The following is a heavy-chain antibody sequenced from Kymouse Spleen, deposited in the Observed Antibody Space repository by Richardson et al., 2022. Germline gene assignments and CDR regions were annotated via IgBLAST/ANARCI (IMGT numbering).Heavy chain of an antibody. V-gene: IGHV4-61*01. J-gene: IGHJ6*02. CDR3: AREEGIAAAGYYYGMDV. Sequence: QVQLQESGPGLVKPSETLSLTCTVSGGSVSSGSYYWSWIRQPPGKGLEWIGYIYYSGSTNYNPSLKSRVTISVDTSKNQFSLKLSSVTAADTAVYYCAREEGIAAAGYYYGMDVWGQGTTVTVSS. CDR2: IYYSGST. CDR1: GGSVSSGSYY. D-gene: IGHD6-13*01.